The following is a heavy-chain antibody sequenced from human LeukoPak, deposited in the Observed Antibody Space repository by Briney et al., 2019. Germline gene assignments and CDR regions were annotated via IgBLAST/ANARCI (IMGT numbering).Heavy chain of an antibody. D-gene: IGHD1-14*01. J-gene: IGHJ5*02. CDR3: AGLGITSTSNFFDP. V-gene: IGHV3-7*01. Sequence: GGSLRLSCAASGFTFSNSFMSWVRQAPGEGLEWAANINKDGTWTYYLDSVKGRFAISRDNAMDSLYLQMNNLRAEDTAVYYCAGLGITSTSNFFDPWGQGTLVTVSS. CDR1: GFTFSNSF. CDR2: INKDGTWT.